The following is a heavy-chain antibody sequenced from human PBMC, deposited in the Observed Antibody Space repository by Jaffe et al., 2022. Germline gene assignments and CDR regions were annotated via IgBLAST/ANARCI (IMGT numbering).Heavy chain of an antibody. V-gene: IGHV3-23*01. CDR3: AKDLPPHYDILTGYVYYYYYMDV. CDR1: GFTFSSYA. J-gene: IGHJ6*03. CDR2: ISGSGGST. D-gene: IGHD3-9*01. Sequence: EVQLLESGGGLVQPGGSLRLSCAASGFTFSSYAMSWVRQAPGKGLEWVSAISGSGGSTYYADSVKGRFTISRDNSKNTLYLQMNSLRAEDTAVYYCAKDLPPHYDILTGYVYYYYYMDVWGKGTTVTVSS.